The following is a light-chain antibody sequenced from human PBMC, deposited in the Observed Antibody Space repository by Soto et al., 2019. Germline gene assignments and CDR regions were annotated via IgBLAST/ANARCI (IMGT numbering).Light chain of an antibody. CDR3: QSYDSSTVV. CDR1: SGSIASNN. CDR2: EGN. V-gene: IGLV6-57*03. Sequence: LTQPPSASGSPGQSVTISCTRSSGSIASNNVQWYQQRPGSAPTTVIYEGNQRPSGVPDRFSGSTDGSSNSASLTISGLQTEDEADYYCQSYDSSTVVFGGGTKVTVL. J-gene: IGLJ2*01.